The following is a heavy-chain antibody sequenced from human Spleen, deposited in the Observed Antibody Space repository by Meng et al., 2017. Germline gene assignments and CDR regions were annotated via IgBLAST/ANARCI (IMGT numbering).Heavy chain of an antibody. V-gene: IGHV3-66*01. CDR1: GFTVSINY. J-gene: IGHJ5*02. D-gene: IGHD6-13*01. Sequence: GESLKISCAASGFTVSINYMSWVRQAPGKGLEWVSVIYSGGNTYYADSVKGRFTVSRDNAKNSLSLQMNSLRAEDTAVYYCARGVEQQDDAYGATGFAPWGQGTLVTVSS. CDR2: IYSGGNT. CDR3: ARGVEQQDDAYGATGFAP.